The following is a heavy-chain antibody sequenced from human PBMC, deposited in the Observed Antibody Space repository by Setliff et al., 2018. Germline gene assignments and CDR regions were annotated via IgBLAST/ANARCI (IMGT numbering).Heavy chain of an antibody. V-gene: IGHV3-7*04. CDR2: IKEDGSQR. CDR1: GFDFKTHW. J-gene: IGHJ4*02. CDR3: AKDQAFLEWLFDY. Sequence: GGSLRLSCAASGFDFKTHWMDWDRQARGKGLGWVANIKEDGSQRNYVDAVRCRFTVSRDNARNLLYLQMNSLRAEDTAVYYCAKDQAFLEWLFDYWGQGTLVTVSS. D-gene: IGHD3-3*02.